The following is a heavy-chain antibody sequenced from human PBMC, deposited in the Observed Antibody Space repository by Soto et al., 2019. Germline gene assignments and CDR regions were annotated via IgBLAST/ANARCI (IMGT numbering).Heavy chain of an antibody. CDR1: GFTFTIYG. CDR2: IWYDGNSK. Sequence: GGSLRLSCAASGFTFTIYGMHWVRQAPGKGLEWVAGIWYDGNSKYYEDSVKGRFTISRDNSKNTLYLEMNSLRGDDTAVYYCARENYYDTSGLDYWGQGTLVTVSS. D-gene: IGHD3-22*01. CDR3: ARENYYDTSGLDY. J-gene: IGHJ4*02. V-gene: IGHV3-33*01.